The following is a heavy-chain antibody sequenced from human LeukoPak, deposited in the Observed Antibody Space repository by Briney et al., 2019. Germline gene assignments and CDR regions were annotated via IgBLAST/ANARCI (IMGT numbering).Heavy chain of an antibody. Sequence: SQTLSLTCAISGDSVSSNSAAWNSIRQSPSRGLEWLGRTYYRSKWYNDYAVSVKSRITINPDTSKNQFSLQLNSVTPEDTAVYYCARARPLGAVVVAATPDYYYYYGMDVWGQGTTVTVSS. CDR3: ARARPLGAVVVAATPDYYYYYGMDV. CDR1: GDSVSSNSAA. J-gene: IGHJ6*02. CDR2: TYYRSKWYN. V-gene: IGHV6-1*01. D-gene: IGHD2-15*01.